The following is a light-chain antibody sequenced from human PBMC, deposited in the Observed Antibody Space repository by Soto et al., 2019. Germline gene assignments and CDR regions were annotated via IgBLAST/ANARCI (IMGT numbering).Light chain of an antibody. Sequence: AIQLTQSPSSLSASVGDRVTITCRASQGISSALAWYQQKPGKAPKLLIYDASSLESGVPSRFSGSGYGTDFTLTISSLQAEDFATYYCQQFNNYPLTFGGGTKVEIK. V-gene: IGKV1D-13*01. CDR2: DAS. CDR1: QGISSA. CDR3: QQFNNYPLT. J-gene: IGKJ4*01.